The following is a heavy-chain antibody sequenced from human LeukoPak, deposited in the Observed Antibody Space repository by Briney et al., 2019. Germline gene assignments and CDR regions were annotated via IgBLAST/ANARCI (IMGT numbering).Heavy chain of an antibody. Sequence: PSETLSLTCTVSGGSISSGVYYSRWIRQPRGRGLEWIGYIYYSGSTYYNPSLKSRVTISVDTSKNQFSLKLSSVTAADTAVYYCAREVRGVIITTYYYYGMDVWGQGTTVTVSS. CDR1: GGSISSGVYY. J-gene: IGHJ6*02. D-gene: IGHD3-10*01. CDR3: AREVRGVIITTYYYYGMDV. CDR2: IYYSGST. V-gene: IGHV4-30-4*01.